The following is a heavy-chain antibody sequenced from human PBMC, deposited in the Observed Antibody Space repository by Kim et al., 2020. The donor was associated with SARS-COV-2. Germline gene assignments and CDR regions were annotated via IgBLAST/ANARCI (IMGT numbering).Heavy chain of an antibody. J-gene: IGHJ4*02. Sequence: GGSLRLSCAASGFMFNIYVMNWVRQAPGKGLEWVSSISGGSGGIYYADSVKGRFTISRDNSKNTLYLQMNSLRAEDTAVYYCAPRGSGSSRYHFDNWGQGSLVTVSS. CDR2: ISGGSGGI. CDR3: APRGSGSSRYHFDN. V-gene: IGHV3-23*01. D-gene: IGHD1-26*01. CDR1: GFMFNIYV.